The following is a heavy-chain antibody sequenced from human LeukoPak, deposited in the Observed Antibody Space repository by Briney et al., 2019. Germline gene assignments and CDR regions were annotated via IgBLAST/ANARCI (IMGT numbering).Heavy chain of an antibody. CDR3: ARLRISRFLEWLLSYDYGMDV. Sequence: SETLSLTCAVYGGSFSGYYWSWIRQPPGKGLEWIGEINHSGSTNYNPSLKSRVTISVDTSKNQFSLKLSSVTAADTAVYYCARLRISRFLEWLLSYDYGMDVWGQGTTVTVSS. D-gene: IGHD3-3*01. CDR2: INHSGST. J-gene: IGHJ6*02. V-gene: IGHV4-34*01. CDR1: GGSFSGYY.